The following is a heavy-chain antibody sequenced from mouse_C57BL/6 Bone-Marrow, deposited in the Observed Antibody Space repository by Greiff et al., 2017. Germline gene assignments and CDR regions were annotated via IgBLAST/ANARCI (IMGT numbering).Heavy chain of an antibody. CDR3: ARWIYFYFDY. D-gene: IGHD2-1*01. V-gene: IGHV1-69*01. J-gene: IGHJ2*01. CDR2: IDPSDSYT. CDR1: GYTFTSYW. Sequence: QVQLKQPGAELVMPGASVKLSCKASGYTFTSYWMHWVKQRPGQGLEWIGEIDPSDSYTNYNQKFKGKSTLTVDKSSSTAYMQLSSLTSEDSAVYYCARWIYFYFDYWGQGTTLTVSS.